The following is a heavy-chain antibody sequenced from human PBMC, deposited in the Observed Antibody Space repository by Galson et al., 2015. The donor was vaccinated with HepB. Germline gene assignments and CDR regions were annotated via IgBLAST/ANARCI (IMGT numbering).Heavy chain of an antibody. CDR2: INLYNSDT. V-gene: IGHV1-2*06. J-gene: IGHJ3*01. CDR3: ARESCSGGWCYWDAFDF. CDR1: GYTFTGYY. Sequence: SVKVSCKASGYTFTGYYMHWVRQAPGQGLEWLGRINLYNSDTKYPQRFQGRVTLTRDTSITTTYMELSRLRFDDTAVNYCARESCSGGWCYWDAFDFWGQGTMVSVSS. D-gene: IGHD2-15*01.